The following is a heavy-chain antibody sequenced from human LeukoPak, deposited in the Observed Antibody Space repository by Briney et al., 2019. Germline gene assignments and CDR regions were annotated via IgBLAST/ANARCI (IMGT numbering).Heavy chain of an antibody. CDR1: GYSFTSYW. Sequence: GESLKISCKGSGYSFTSYWIGWVRQMPGKGLEWMGIIYPGDSDTRYSPSFQGQATISADKSISTAYLQWSSLKASDTAMYYCARHRDSSSWYYWFDPWGQGTLVTVSS. CDR3: ARHRDSSSWYYWFDP. J-gene: IGHJ5*02. V-gene: IGHV5-51*01. CDR2: IYPGDSDT. D-gene: IGHD6-13*01.